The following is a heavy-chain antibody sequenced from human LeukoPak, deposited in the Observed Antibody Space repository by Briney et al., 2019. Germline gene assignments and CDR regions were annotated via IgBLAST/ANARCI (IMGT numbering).Heavy chain of an antibody. CDR2: ISYSGSTI. D-gene: IGHD4-23*01. J-gene: IGHJ4*02. Sequence: GSLRLSCAASGFTFSTYSLNWVRQAPGKGLEWVSYISYSGSTIYYADSVKGRFTISRDNAKNSLYLQMNSLRAEDTAVYYCASLTVGYGGNPITLGDYWGQGTLVTVSS. CDR1: GFTFSTYS. CDR3: ASLTVGYGGNPITLGDY. V-gene: IGHV3-48*04.